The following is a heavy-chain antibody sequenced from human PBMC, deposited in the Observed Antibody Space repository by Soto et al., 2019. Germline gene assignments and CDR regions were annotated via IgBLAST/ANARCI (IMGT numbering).Heavy chain of an antibody. V-gene: IGHV3-74*01. J-gene: IGHJ6*03. Sequence: GGSLRLSCAASGFTFSSYWMHWVRQAPGKGLVWVSRINSDGSSTSYADSVKGRFTISRDNAKNTLYLQMNSLRAEDTAVYYCVVLWFGESYYYYYYYMDVWGKGTMVTVSS. D-gene: IGHD3-10*01. CDR2: INSDGSST. CDR3: VVLWFGESYYYYYYYMDV. CDR1: GFTFSSYW.